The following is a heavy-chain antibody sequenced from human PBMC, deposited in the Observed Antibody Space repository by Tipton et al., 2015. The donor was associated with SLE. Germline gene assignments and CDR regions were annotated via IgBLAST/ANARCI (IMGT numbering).Heavy chain of an antibody. Sequence: QVQLVQSGGGLVKPGGSLRLSCAASGISFSDNYMSWIRQAPGKGLEWVGSIYYSGSTYYNPSLKSRVTISVDTSKNQFSLKLSSVTAADTAVYYCDTGTKPWYFDLWGRGTLVTVSS. CDR1: GISFSDNY. V-gene: IGHV4-59*05. CDR2: IYYSGST. J-gene: IGHJ2*01. CDR3: DTGTKPWYFDL. D-gene: IGHD1-1*01.